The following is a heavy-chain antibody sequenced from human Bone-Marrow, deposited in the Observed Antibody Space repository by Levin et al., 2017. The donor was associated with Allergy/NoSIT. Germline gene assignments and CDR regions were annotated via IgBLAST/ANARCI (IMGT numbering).Heavy chain of an antibody. J-gene: IGHJ6*02. CDR3: ARGHFPYYYYGMDV. Sequence: ASVKVSCKASGFTFTTYGLTWVRQAPGRGLEWMGWVSAYSGNTNYALNLQDRVTMTPDTATNTAYMELSSLRSDDTAIYYCARGHFPYYYYGMDVWGQGTTVVVSS. V-gene: IGHV1-18*01. CDR1: GFTFTTYG. CDR2: VSAYSGNT.